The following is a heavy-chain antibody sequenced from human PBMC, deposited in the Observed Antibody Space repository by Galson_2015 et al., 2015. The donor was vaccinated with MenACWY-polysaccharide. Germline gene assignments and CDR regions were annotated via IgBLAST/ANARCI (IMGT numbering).Heavy chain of an antibody. Sequence: CAISGDSVSSHTAAWNWIRQSPSRGLEWLGRTYYRSNWSSDYALSVRGRITINADTSKNQFSLQLNSVTPEDTAVYYCVRGGAAASPLFVPWGHGTLVTVSS. J-gene: IGHJ5*02. CDR1: GDSVSSHTAA. CDR2: TYYRSNWSS. CDR3: VRGGAAASPLFVP. D-gene: IGHD2-15*01. V-gene: IGHV6-1*01.